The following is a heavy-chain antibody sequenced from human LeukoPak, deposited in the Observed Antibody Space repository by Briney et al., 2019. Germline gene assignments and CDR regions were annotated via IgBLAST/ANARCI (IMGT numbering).Heavy chain of an antibody. J-gene: IGHJ4*02. D-gene: IGHD3-22*01. V-gene: IGHV4-38-2*02. CDR2: IYHSGTT. CDR3: ARDGVFHDSDGYSFDC. Sequence: KTSETLSLTCAVSNYSITSGYFWGWIRQPPGKGLEWIASIYHSGTTYYNPSLRNRGTLFVDTSKNQFSLKLTSLTAADTAVYYCARDGVFHDSDGYSFDCWGQGTLVTVSS. CDR1: NYSITSGYF.